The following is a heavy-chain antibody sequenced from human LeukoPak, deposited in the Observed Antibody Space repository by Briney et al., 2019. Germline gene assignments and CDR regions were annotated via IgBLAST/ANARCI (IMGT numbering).Heavy chain of an antibody. CDR2: IYTSGST. J-gene: IGHJ3*02. CDR3: ARESECSGGRCLDAFDI. D-gene: IGHD2-15*01. V-gene: IGHV4-61*02. Sequence: PSQTLSLTCTVPGGSISSGSYYWTWIRQPARKGLEWIGRIYTSGSTIYNPSLKSRVTISVDTSKNQFSLKLSSVTAADTAVYYCARESECSGGRCLDAFDIWGQGTMVTVSS. CDR1: GGSISSGSYY.